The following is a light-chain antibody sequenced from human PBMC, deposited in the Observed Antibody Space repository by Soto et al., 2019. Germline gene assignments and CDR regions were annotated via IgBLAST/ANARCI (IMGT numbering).Light chain of an antibody. Sequence: QSVLTQPASVSGSPGQSITISCTGTSSDVGLYDYVSWYQQHPGKAPQLMIYAFSNRPSGVSNRFSASKSGNTASLFISGLQAEDEADYYCSSYTSDSSYVFGSGTKVTVL. CDR3: SSYTSDSSYV. CDR2: AFS. J-gene: IGLJ1*01. CDR1: SSDVGLYDY. V-gene: IGLV2-14*01.